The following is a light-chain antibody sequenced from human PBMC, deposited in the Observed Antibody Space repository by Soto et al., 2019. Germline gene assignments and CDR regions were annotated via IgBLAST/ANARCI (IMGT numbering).Light chain of an antibody. CDR3: LQYNNYWT. Sequence: DIQMTQSPSTLSASVADRVTIIFRASQSISNWLAWYQQKAGKAPKLLIYKASSLESGVPSRFSGSGSGTEFTLTISSLQPNDFATYYCLQYNNYWTFGQGTKVDIK. V-gene: IGKV1-5*03. CDR1: QSISNW. J-gene: IGKJ1*01. CDR2: KAS.